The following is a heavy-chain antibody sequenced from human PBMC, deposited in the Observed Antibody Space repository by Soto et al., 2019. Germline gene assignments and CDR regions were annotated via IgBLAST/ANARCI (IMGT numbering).Heavy chain of an antibody. D-gene: IGHD5-18*01. V-gene: IGHV1-69*01. CDR3: ARALAGDTAIRRFYYYYGMDV. J-gene: IGHJ6*02. Sequence: QVQLVQSGAEVKKPGSSVKVSCKASVGTFSSYAISWVRQAPGQGLEWMGGIIPIFGTANYAQKFQGRVTITADESTSTAYMELSSLRSEATAVYHCARALAGDTAIRRFYYYYGMDVWGQGTTVTVSS. CDR1: VGTFSSYA. CDR2: IIPIFGTA.